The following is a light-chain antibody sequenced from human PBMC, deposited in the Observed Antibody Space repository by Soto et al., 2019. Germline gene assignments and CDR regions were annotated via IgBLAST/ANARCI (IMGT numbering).Light chain of an antibody. Sequence: IVLTQSQRTLSLSPGARATLHCRASQSVSSYLAWYQQKPGQAPRLLIYDASNRATGIPARFSGSGSGTDFTLTISSLQPDDFATYYCQQYNFRPAFGQGTKVDIK. CDR2: DAS. CDR1: QSVSSY. J-gene: IGKJ1*01. CDR3: QQYNFRPA. V-gene: IGKV3-11*01.